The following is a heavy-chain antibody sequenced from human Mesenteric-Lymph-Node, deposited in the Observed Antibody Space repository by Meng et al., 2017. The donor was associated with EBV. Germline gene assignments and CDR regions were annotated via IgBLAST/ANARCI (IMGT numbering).Heavy chain of an antibody. J-gene: IGHJ4*02. CDR1: AYSYSGYY. Sequence: QVQLVQPGAEVKKPGASVKVSCKASAYSYSGYYLHWVRQAPGQGLEWMGRINPRSGATSYAEKFQGRLAMTGDTSVSTAYMELASLRSDDTAVYFCSHTDYFDNTGHHWGQGTLVTVSS. CDR3: SHTDYFDNTGHH. V-gene: IGHV1-2*06. D-gene: IGHD3-22*01. CDR2: INPRSGAT.